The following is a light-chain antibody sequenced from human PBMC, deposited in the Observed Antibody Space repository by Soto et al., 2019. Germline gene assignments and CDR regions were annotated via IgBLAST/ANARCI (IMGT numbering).Light chain of an antibody. CDR3: QQRHSYPIT. V-gene: IGKV3-20*01. J-gene: IGKJ5*01. Sequence: EIVLTQSPGTLSLSPGERATLSCRASQSVSSSYLAWYQQKPGQAPRLLIYRTSNRATGIPDRFSGSGSGTDFTLTISRLEPEDFAIYYCQQRHSYPITFGQGTRLEIK. CDR2: RTS. CDR1: QSVSSSY.